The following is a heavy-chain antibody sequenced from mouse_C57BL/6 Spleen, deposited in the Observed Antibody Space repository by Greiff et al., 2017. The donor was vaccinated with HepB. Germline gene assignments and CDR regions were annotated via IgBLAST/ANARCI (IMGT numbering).Heavy chain of an antibody. V-gene: IGHV5-9-1*02. CDR1: GFTFSSYA. Sequence: EVQRVESGEGLVKPGGSLKLSCAASGFTFSSYAMSWVRQTPEKRLEWVAYISSGGDYIYYADTVKGRFTISRDNARNTLYLQMSSLKSEDTAMYYCTRRDDYTWFAYWGQGTLVTVSA. CDR3: TRRDDYTWFAY. CDR2: ISSGGDYI. J-gene: IGHJ3*01. D-gene: IGHD2-4*01.